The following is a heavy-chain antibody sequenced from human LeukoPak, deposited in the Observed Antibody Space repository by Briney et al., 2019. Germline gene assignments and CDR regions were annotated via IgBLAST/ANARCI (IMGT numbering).Heavy chain of an antibody. D-gene: IGHD6-19*01. J-gene: IGHJ3*02. Sequence: ASVKVSCKASGYTFTSYDINWVRQATGQGLEWMGWMNPNSGNTGYAQKFQGRVTMTRNTSISTAYMELSSLRSEDTAVYYCARGLYSSGWCGDGAFDIWGQGTMVTVSS. V-gene: IGHV1-8*01. CDR3: ARGLYSSGWCGDGAFDI. CDR2: MNPNSGNT. CDR1: GYTFTSYD.